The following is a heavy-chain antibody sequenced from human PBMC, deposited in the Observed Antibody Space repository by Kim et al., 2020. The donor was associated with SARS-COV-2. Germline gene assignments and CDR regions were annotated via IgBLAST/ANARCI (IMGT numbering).Heavy chain of an antibody. CDR2: MNPNSGNT. V-gene: IGHV1-8*01. CDR3: ARVPPHYDFWSGYYPFDY. J-gene: IGHJ4*02. CDR1: GYTFTSYD. Sequence: ASVKVSCKASGYTFTSYDINWVRQATGQGLEWMGWMNPNSGNTGYAQKFQGRVTMTRNTSISTAYMELSSLRSEDTAVYYCARVPPHYDFWSGYYPFDYWGQGTLVTVSS. D-gene: IGHD3-3*01.